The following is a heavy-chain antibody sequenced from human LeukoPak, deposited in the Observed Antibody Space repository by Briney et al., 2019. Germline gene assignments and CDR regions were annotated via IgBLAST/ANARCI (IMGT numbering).Heavy chain of an antibody. CDR2: IDWDDDK. CDR1: GFSLSTSGMR. D-gene: IGHD2-2*01. CDR3: ARTYCSSTSCYENYFDY. Sequence: SGPALVRPTQTLTLTCTFSGFSLSTSGMRVSWIRQPPGKAREWLARIDWDDDKFYSTSLKTRLTISKDTSKNQVVLTMTNMDPVDTATYYCARTYCSSTSCYENYFDYWGQGTLVTVSS. J-gene: IGHJ4*02. V-gene: IGHV2-70*04.